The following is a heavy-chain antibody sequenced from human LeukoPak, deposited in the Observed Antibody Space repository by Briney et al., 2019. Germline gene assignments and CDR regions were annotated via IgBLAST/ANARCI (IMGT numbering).Heavy chain of an antibody. CDR2: ISLSGSIT. CDR3: AKLVSDSSSY. J-gene: IGHJ4*02. CDR1: GFSFSAYT. D-gene: IGHD6-6*01. V-gene: IGHV3-48*01. Sequence: GGSLRLSCEASGFSFSAYTMDWVREAPGKGLEWISYISLSGSITYYADSVKGRFTISRDNARNSLHLQMNSLRAEDTAIYYCAKLVSDSSSYWGRGILVTVSS.